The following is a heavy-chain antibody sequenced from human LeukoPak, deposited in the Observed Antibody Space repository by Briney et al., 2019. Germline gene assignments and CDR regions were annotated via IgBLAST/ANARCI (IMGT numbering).Heavy chain of an antibody. CDR1: GDSISSGSYY. D-gene: IGHD3-10*01. CDR2: IYTSGST. CDR3: TKGRGI. J-gene: IGHJ4*02. V-gene: IGHV4-61*02. Sequence: PSETLSLTCTVSGDSISSGSYYWSWIRQPAGKGLEWIGRIYTSGSTKYNPSLKSRVTISLDTSKNQFSLKVSSVTAADTAMYYCTKGRGIWGQGTLVTVSS.